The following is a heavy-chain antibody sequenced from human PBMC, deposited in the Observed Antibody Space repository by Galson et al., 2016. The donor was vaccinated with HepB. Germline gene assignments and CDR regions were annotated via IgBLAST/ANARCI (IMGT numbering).Heavy chain of an antibody. V-gene: IGHV3-64D*06. D-gene: IGHD4-11*01. CDR2: LRSNGDNT. Sequence: SLRLSCAASGFTFSSYTMHWVRQAPGKGLEHVSSLRSNGDNTYYADFVKGRFTISRDNSKSMLFLQMRSRTAEDTALYFCVKDRGASNKHILDVWGQGTMVTVSS. CDR3: VKDRGASNKHILDV. CDR1: GFTFSSYT. J-gene: IGHJ6*02.